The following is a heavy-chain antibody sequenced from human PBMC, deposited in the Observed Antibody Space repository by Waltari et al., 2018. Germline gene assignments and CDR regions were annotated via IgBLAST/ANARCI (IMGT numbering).Heavy chain of an antibody. Sequence: EVQLVQSGAEVKKPGATVNISCKVSGYTFTDYYMHWVQQAPGKGLEWMGLVDPEDGETIYAEKFQGRVTITADTSTDTAYMELSSLRSEDTAVYYCATATAGIVVHSGEGDAFDIWGQGTMVTVSS. V-gene: IGHV1-69-2*01. CDR3: ATATAGIVVHSGEGDAFDI. CDR2: VDPEDGET. J-gene: IGHJ3*02. D-gene: IGHD3-22*01. CDR1: GYTFTDYY.